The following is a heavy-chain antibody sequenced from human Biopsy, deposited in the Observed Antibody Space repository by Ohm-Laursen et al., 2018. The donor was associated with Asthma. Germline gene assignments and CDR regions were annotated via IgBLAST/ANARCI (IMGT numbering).Heavy chain of an antibody. CDR2: ISYDGSNK. Sequence: SSLRLSCAASGFTFSSYGMHWVRPAPGKGLEWVAVISYDGSNKYYADSVTGRFTISRDNSKNTLYLQMNSLRAEDTAVYYCASQSSGPDFWSGYYYFDYWGQGTLVTASS. CDR1: GFTFSSYG. J-gene: IGHJ4*02. V-gene: IGHV3-30*03. D-gene: IGHD3-3*01. CDR3: ASQSSGPDFWSGYYYFDY.